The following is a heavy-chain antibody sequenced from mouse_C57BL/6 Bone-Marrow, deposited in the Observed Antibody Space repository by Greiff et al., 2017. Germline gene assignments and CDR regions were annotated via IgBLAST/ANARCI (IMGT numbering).Heavy chain of an antibody. CDR1: GYTFTDYE. D-gene: IGHD1-1*01. Sequence: VKLQQSGAELVRPGASVTLSCKASGYTFTDYEMHWVKQTPVHGLEWIGAIDPETGGTAYNQKFKGKAILTADKSSSTAYMELRSLTSEDSAVYDCTREDYYGSSSWFAYWGQGTLVTVSA. J-gene: IGHJ3*01. CDR3: TREDYYGSSSWFAY. CDR2: IDPETGGT. V-gene: IGHV1-15*01.